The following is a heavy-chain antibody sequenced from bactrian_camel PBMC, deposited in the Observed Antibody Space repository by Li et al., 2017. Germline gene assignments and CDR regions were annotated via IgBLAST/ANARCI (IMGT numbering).Heavy chain of an antibody. Sequence: VESGGGLVQNGGSLRLSCAASGSTVTMAWFRRAPGKEREGVAAIVLRGGHTYPNAGSTYAADSVKGRFTILRDNAKNTVTLQLNNLKPEDTAMYYCVPCHYSWSAFPFWGQGTQVTVS. J-gene: IGHJ4*01. V-gene: IGHV3S31*01. CDR1: GSTVT. D-gene: IGHD4*01. CDR3: VPCHYSWSAFPF. CDR2: IVLRGGHTYPNAGST.